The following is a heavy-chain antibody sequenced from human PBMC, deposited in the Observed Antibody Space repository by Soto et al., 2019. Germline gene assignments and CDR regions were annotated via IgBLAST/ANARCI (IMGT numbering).Heavy chain of an antibody. V-gene: IGHV3-23*01. Sequence: EVQLLESGGDLVQPGGSLRLSCAASGFTFSSYDMTWVRQVPGKGLEWVSGISSSGGRTYYADSGKGRFTTSRDNSMNTLYLQMNSLRDDDTAVYYCARYVSGSNYYSGMDVWGQGTTVTVSS. CDR1: GFTFSSYD. D-gene: IGHD3-10*01. J-gene: IGHJ6*02. CDR3: ARYVSGSNYYSGMDV. CDR2: ISSSGGRT.